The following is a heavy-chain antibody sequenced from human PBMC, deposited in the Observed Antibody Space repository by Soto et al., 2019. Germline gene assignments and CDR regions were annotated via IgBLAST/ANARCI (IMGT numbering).Heavy chain of an antibody. CDR1: GGSISSYY. V-gene: IGHV4-59*08. J-gene: IGHJ6*02. Sequence: SETLSLTCTVSGGSISSYYWSWIRQPPGKGLEWIGYIYYSGITNYHPSLLSRVTISADTSMNEFSLRLSSVTAADTAVYYCARLNGYCVSTGCHGYYGMDVWGQGTTVTVSS. CDR3: ARLNGYCVSTGCHGYYGMDV. CDR2: IYYSGIT. D-gene: IGHD2-2*03.